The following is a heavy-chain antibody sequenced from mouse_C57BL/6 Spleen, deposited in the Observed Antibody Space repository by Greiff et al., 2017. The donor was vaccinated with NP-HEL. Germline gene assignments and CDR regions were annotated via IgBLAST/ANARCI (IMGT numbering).Heavy chain of an antibody. V-gene: IGHV1-82*01. CDR3: AREDDDAMDY. Sequence: QVQLKQSGPELVKPGASVKISCKASGYAFSSSWMNWVKQRPGKGLEWIGRIYPGDGDTNYNGKFKGKATLTADKSSSTAYMQLSSLTSEDSAVYFCAREDDDAMDYWGQGTSVTVSS. CDR1: GYAFSSSW. J-gene: IGHJ4*01. CDR2: IYPGDGDT. D-gene: IGHD2-12*01.